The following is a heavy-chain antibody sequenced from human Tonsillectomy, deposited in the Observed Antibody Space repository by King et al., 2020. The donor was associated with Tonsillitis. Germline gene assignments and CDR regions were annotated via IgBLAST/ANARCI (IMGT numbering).Heavy chain of an antibody. D-gene: IGHD3-16*01. Sequence: VQLVESGGGLVQPGGSLRLSCAASGITFSSYWMSWVRQTLGKGREWVANIKQDGSEKYYVDSVKGRFTISRDNAKNSLYLHMNSLRAEDMAVYYCATTSGPGGTFDFWGQGTMVTVSS. CDR3: ATTSGPGGTFDF. CDR1: GITFSSYW. CDR2: IKQDGSEK. J-gene: IGHJ3*01. V-gene: IGHV3-7*03.